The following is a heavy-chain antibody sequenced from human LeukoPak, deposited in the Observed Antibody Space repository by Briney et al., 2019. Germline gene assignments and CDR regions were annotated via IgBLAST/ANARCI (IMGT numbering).Heavy chain of an antibody. CDR3: ARDGHGSGSYYHWFDP. V-gene: IGHV4-59*01. Sequence: PSETLSLTCTVSGDSISSYYWSWIRQPPGKGLEWIGYIDYSGSTNYNPSLKSRVTISVDTSKNQFSLKLRSVTAADTAVYYCARDGHGSGSYYHWFDPWGQGTQVTVSS. CDR2: IDYSGST. CDR1: GDSISSYY. J-gene: IGHJ5*02. D-gene: IGHD1-26*01.